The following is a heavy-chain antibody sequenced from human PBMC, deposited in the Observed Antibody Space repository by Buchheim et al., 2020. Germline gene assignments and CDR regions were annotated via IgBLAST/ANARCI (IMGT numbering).Heavy chain of an antibody. D-gene: IGHD6-13*01. Sequence: EVQLVESGGGLVQPGGSLRLSCAASGFTFSTHWMTWVRQAPGKGLEWLANIKPDGSQKHYLDSVKGRFTISRDNAKNSLPLQMNSLRAEDTAVYYCANAPAAAGIYWGQG. J-gene: IGHJ4*02. CDR3: ANAPAAAGIY. CDR1: GFTFSTHW. V-gene: IGHV3-7*01. CDR2: IKPDGSQK.